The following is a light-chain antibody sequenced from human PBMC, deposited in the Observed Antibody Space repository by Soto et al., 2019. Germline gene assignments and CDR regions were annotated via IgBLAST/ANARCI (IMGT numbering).Light chain of an antibody. V-gene: IGKV3-20*01. Sequence: EIVLTQSPVTLSLSPGESATLSCRASLTVSSTYLTWYQQRPGQAPRLLIYATSTRSTDVPDRFSGSGSGTDFTLTISRLEPDDFAVYYCQQSGSSPWTFGQGTKVDIK. J-gene: IGKJ1*01. CDR2: ATS. CDR1: LTVSSTY. CDR3: QQSGSSPWT.